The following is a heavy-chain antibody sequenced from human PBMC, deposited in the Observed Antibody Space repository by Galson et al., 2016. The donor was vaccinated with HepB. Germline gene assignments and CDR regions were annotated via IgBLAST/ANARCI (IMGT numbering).Heavy chain of an antibody. V-gene: IGHV1-3*01. J-gene: IGHJ4*02. Sequence: SVKVSCKASGYPFTKFAMHWVRQAPGQRLEWMGWINAGSGNTKYSQEIQGRVTITRDTSASTAYMELSSLRSEDTAVYYCARGWVDYWGQGTLVTVSS. CDR3: ARGWVDY. CDR1: GYPFTKFA. CDR2: INAGSGNT. D-gene: IGHD1-26*01.